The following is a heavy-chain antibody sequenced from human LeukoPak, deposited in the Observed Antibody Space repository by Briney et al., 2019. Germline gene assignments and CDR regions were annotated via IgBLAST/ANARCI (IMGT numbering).Heavy chain of an antibody. CDR1: GGSFSGYY. Sequence: SETLSLTCAVYGGSFSGYYWSWIRQPPGKGLEWIGEINHSGSTNYNPSLKSRVTKSVDTSKNQFSLKLSSVTAADTAVYYCARGGSSSWYFNWFDPWGQGTLVTVSS. CDR3: ARGGSSSWYFNWFDP. J-gene: IGHJ5*02. D-gene: IGHD6-13*01. V-gene: IGHV4-34*01. CDR2: INHSGST.